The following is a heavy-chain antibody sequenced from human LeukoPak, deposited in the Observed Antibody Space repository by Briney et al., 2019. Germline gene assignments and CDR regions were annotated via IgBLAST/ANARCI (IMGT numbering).Heavy chain of an antibody. CDR2: INHSGST. J-gene: IGHJ4*02. CDR1: GGSFSGYY. CDR3: ARGANYDYVWGSYRPPYFDY. V-gene: IGHV4-34*01. Sequence: PSETLSLTCAVYGGSFSGYYWSWIRQPPGKGLEWIGEINHSGSTNYNPSLKSRVTISVDTSKDQFSLKLSSVTAADTAVYYCARGANYDYVWGSYRPPYFDYWGQGTLVTVSS. D-gene: IGHD3-16*02.